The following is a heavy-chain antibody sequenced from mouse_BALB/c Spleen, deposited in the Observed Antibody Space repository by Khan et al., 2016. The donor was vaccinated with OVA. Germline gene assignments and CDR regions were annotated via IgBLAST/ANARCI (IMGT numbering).Heavy chain of an antibody. CDR3: ARGYDFFAH. D-gene: IGHD2-14*01. Sequence: VQLMESGPDLVKPGASVKISCKASGYSFTLYYMSWVKQSHGKSLEWIGRVNPNTGGTDYNQEFKGKAILTVDKSSNTAYLELRSLTSEDSAVYDCARGYDFFAHWGQGTLVTVSA. CDR2: VNPNTGGT. CDR1: GYSFTLYY. V-gene: IGHV1-26*01. J-gene: IGHJ3*01.